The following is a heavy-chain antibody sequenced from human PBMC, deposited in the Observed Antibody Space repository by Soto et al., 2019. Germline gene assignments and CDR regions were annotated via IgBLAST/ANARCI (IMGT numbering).Heavy chain of an antibody. CDR3: ASRGDLELDQRFFDSQEY. V-gene: IGHV4-39*01. D-gene: IGHD3-9*01. Sequence: PSETLSLTCTISGISINSSSFYWGWIRQPPGKGLEWIGSIFYSGSTYYNPSLKSRVTLAVDTSKNQFSLKLTSATAADTSIYYCASRGDLELDQRFFDSQEYWGQGTLVTSPQ. J-gene: IGHJ4*02. CDR2: IFYSGST. CDR1: GISINSSSFY.